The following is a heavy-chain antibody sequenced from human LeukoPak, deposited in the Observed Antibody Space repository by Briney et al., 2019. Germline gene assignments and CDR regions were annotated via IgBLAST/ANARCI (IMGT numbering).Heavy chain of an antibody. J-gene: IGHJ1*01. V-gene: IGHV3-48*03. CDR3: ARAPYYYDSSGYFQH. CDR2: ISSSGSTM. CDR1: GFTFSSYE. Sequence: PGGSLRLSCAAPGFTFSSYEMNWVRQAPGKGLEWVSYISSSGSTMYYADSVKGRFTISRDNAKNSLYLQLNSLRAEDTAVYYCARAPYYYDSSGYFQHWGQGTLVTVSS. D-gene: IGHD3-22*01.